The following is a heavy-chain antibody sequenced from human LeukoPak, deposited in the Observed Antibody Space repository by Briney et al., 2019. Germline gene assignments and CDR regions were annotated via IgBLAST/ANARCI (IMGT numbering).Heavy chain of an antibody. CDR2: ISWNSGSI. V-gene: IGHV3-9*01. D-gene: IGHD3-10*01. CDR3: ATYKGKVRGVTIYYYYYMDV. CDR1: GFTFDDYA. J-gene: IGHJ6*03. Sequence: GGSLRLSCAVSGFTFDDYAMHWVRQAPGKGLEWVSGISWNSGSIGYADSVKGRFTISRDNAKNSLYLQMNSLRAEDTAVYYCATYKGKVRGVTIYYYYYMDVLGKGTTVTISS.